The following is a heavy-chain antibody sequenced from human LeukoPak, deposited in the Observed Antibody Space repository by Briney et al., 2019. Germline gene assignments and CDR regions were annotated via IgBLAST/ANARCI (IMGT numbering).Heavy chain of an antibody. D-gene: IGHD3-22*01. V-gene: IGHV3-11*04. CDR2: ISSSGSTI. CDR1: GFTFSDYY. CDR3: ARGRSDRSGYYSIFDY. J-gene: IGHJ4*02. Sequence: GGSLRLSCAASGFTFSDYYMSWIRQAPGKGLEWVSYISSSGSTIYYADSVKGRFTISRDNAKNSLYLQMNSLRAEDTAAYYRARGRSDRSGYYSIFDYWGQGTLVTVSS.